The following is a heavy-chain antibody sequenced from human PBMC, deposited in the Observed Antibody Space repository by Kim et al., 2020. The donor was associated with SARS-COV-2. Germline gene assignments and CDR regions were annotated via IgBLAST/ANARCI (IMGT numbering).Heavy chain of an antibody. D-gene: IGHD2-15*01. J-gene: IGHJ6*02. CDR1: GGSISSGGYY. CDR3: ARSYCSGGSCYSDYYYGMDV. CDR2: IYYSGST. V-gene: IGHV4-31*03. Sequence: SETLSLTCTVSGGSISSGGYYWSWIRQHPGKGLEWIGYIYYSGSTYYNPSLKSRVTISVDTSKNQFSLKLSSVTAADTAVYYCARSYCSGGSCYSDYYYGMDVWGQGTTVTVSS.